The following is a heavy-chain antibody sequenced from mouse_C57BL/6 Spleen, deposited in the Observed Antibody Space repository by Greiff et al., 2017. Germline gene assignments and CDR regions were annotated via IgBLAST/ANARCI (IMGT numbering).Heavy chain of an antibody. V-gene: IGHV1-76*01. CDR3: ARDGVGAMDY. CDR1: GYTFTDYY. Sequence: VQLQQSGAELVRPGASVKLSCKASGYTFTDYYINWVKQRPGQGLEWIARIYPGSGNTYYNEKFKGKATLTAEKSSSTAYMQLSSLTSEDSAVYFCARDGVGAMDYWGQGTSVTVSS. CDR2: IYPGSGNT. D-gene: IGHD1-1*01. J-gene: IGHJ4*01.